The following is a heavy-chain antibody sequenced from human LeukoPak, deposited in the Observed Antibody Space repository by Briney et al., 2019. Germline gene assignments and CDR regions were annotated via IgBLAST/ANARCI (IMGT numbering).Heavy chain of an antibody. D-gene: IGHD6-13*01. Sequence: PGRSLRLSCAASRFTFSSYGMHWVRQAPGKGLEWVAVIWDDGSNKYYADSVKRRFTISRDNSKNTLYLQMNSLRAEDTAVYYCAKEVAAAGTIDYWGQGTLVTVSS. V-gene: IGHV3-33*06. CDR3: AKEVAAAGTIDY. CDR2: IWDDGSNK. CDR1: RFTFSSYG. J-gene: IGHJ4*02.